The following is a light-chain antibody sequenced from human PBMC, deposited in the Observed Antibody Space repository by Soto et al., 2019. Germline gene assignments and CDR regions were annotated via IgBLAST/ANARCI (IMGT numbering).Light chain of an antibody. Sequence: DIPLTQSPSFLSASVGDTVTITCRASQDISSYLAWYQQKPGKAPKVLIHTASTLESGVPPRFSGSGSRTHFTLTISNLQPEDFATYYCQHLNSWPPITFGQGTRLDIK. CDR1: QDISSY. V-gene: IGKV1-9*01. CDR3: QHLNSWPPIT. J-gene: IGKJ5*01. CDR2: TAS.